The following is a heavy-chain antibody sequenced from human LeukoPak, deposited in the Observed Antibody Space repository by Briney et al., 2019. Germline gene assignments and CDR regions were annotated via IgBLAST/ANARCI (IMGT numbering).Heavy chain of an antibody. CDR1: GGSISSYY. V-gene: IGHV4-59*01. Sequence: KSSETLSLTCTVSGGSISSYYWSWIRQPPGKGLEWIGYIYYSGSTNYNPSLKSRVTISVDTSKNQFSLKLSSVTAADTAVYYCAGMVALDYWGQGTLVTVSS. CDR2: IYYSGST. CDR3: AGMVALDY. J-gene: IGHJ4*02. D-gene: IGHD2-15*01.